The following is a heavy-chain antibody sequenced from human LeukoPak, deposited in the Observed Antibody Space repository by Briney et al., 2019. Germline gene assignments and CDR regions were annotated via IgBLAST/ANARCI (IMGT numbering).Heavy chain of an antibody. CDR3: ARDPAYCGGDCYFAY. CDR2: INSDGSST. CDR1: GFTFSNAW. V-gene: IGHV3-74*01. Sequence: PGGSLRLSCAASGFTFSNAWMHWVRQAPGKGLVWVSRINSDGSSTSYADSVKGRFTISRDNAKNTLYLQMNSLRAEDTAVYYCARDPAYCGGDCYFAYWGQGTLVTVSS. D-gene: IGHD2-21*02. J-gene: IGHJ4*02.